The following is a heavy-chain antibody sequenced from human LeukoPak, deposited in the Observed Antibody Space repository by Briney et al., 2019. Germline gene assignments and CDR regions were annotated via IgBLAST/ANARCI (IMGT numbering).Heavy chain of an antibody. CDR3: ATSPGAGVPAYYCYYGMDV. CDR2: IYSGCST. CDR1: GFTVSSNY. V-gene: IGHV3-53*04. Sequence: PGGSLRLSCAASGFTVSSNYMSWVRQAPGKRLEWVSVIYSGCSTYYADSVKGRFTISRHNSKNTLYLQMNSLRAEDTAVYYCATSPGAGVPAYYCYYGMDVWGQGTTVTVSS. J-gene: IGHJ6*02. D-gene: IGHD2-2*01.